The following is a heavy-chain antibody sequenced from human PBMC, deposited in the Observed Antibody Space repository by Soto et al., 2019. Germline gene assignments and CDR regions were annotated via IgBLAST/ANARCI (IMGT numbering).Heavy chain of an antibody. D-gene: IGHD5-18*01. Sequence: QAQLVESGGGVVQPGRSLRLSCAASGFAFSSYGMHWLRQAPGMGLEWVAVISYDGSLQRYADSVKGRFPISRDNSKNMVLLQMSSLRAQNTAVYYCVSDRGYGHASVPYSWGQGTLVSVSS. CDR2: ISYDGSLQ. V-gene: IGHV3-30*03. J-gene: IGHJ4*02. CDR1: GFAFSSYG. CDR3: VSDRGYGHASVPYS.